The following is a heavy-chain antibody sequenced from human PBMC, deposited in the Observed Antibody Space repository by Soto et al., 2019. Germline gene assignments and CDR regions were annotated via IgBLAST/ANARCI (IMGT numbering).Heavy chain of an antibody. CDR3: ARQYSGYDSYYYCYMDV. J-gene: IGHJ6*03. Sequence: PSETLSLTCTVSGGSISSYYWSWIRQPPGKGLEWIGYIYYSGSTNYNPSLKSRVTISVDTSKNQFSLKLSSVTAADTAVYYCARQYSGYDSYYYCYMDVWGKGTTVTVSS. CDR2: IYYSGST. D-gene: IGHD5-12*01. V-gene: IGHV4-59*08. CDR1: GGSISSYY.